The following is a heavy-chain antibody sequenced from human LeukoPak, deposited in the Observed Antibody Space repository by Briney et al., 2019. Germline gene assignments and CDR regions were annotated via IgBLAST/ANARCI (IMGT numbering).Heavy chain of an antibody. CDR3: ARQVSGGSGSDWFDP. D-gene: IGHD3-10*01. CDR2: IYYSGST. J-gene: IGHJ5*02. V-gene: IGHV4-59*01. CDR1: GGSISSYY. Sequence: SETLSLTCTVSGGSISSYYWGWIRQPPGKGLEWIGYIYYSGSTNYNPSLKSRVTISVDTSKNQFSLKLSSVTAADTAVYYCARQVSGGSGSDWFDPWGQGTLVTVSS.